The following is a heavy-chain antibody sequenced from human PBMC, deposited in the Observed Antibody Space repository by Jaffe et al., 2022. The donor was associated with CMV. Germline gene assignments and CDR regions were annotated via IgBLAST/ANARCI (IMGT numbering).Heavy chain of an antibody. J-gene: IGHJ4*02. CDR1: GGSISSYY. CDR3: ARLVPAAKRGGYYFDY. Sequence: QVQLQESGPGLVKPSETLSLTCTVSGGSISSYYWSWIRQPPGKGLEWIGYIYYSGSTNYNPSLKSRVTISVDTSKNQFSLKLSSVTAADTAVYYCARLVPAAKRGGYYFDYWGQGTLVTVSS. V-gene: IGHV4-59*01. CDR2: IYYSGST. D-gene: IGHD2-2*01.